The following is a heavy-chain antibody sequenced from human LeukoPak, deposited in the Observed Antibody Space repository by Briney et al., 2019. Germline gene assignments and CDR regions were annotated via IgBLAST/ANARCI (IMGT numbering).Heavy chain of an antibody. Sequence: PGGSLRLSCAASGFTFSSYAMSWVRQAPGKGLEWVSAISGSGGSTYYADSVKGRFTISRDNSKNTLYLQMNSLRAEDTAVYYCAKVPGYCSGGSCYSPFDYWGQGTLVTVSS. V-gene: IGHV3-23*01. CDR2: ISGSGGST. CDR1: GFTFSSYA. D-gene: IGHD2-15*01. J-gene: IGHJ4*02. CDR3: AKVPGYCSGGSCYSPFDY.